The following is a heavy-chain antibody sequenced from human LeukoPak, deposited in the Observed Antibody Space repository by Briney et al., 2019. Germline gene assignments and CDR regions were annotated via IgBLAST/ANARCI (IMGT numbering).Heavy chain of an antibody. D-gene: IGHD6-13*01. J-gene: IGHJ4*02. CDR2: IYYSGST. CDR1: GGSISSYY. V-gene: IGHV4-59*01. CDR3: ARGRGSSWYRYFDY. Sequence: SETLSLTCTVSGGSISSYYWSWIRQPPGKGLEWIGYIYYSGSTNYNPSLTGRVTISVDTSKNQFSLKLSSVTAADTAVYYCARGRGSSWYRYFDYGGQEPLAT.